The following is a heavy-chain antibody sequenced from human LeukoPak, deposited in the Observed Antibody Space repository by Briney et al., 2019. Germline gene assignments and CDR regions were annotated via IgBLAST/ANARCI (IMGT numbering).Heavy chain of an antibody. CDR1: GYIFTSYY. CDR3: ASFVVVAATQDDAFDI. J-gene: IGHJ3*02. V-gene: IGHV1-46*01. CDR2: ISPSGGTT. D-gene: IGHD2-15*01. Sequence: ASVKVSCKASGYIFTSYYMHWVRQAPGQGLEWMGIISPSGGTTSYAQKFQGRLTMTRDMSTSTVHMELSSLRSEDTAVYYCASFVVVAATQDDAFDIWGQGTMVTVSS.